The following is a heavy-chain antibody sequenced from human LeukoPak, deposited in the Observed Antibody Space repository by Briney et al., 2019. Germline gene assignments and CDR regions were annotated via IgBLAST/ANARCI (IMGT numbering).Heavy chain of an antibody. CDR1: GGSFSGYY. CDR3: ARFSRFTGYNWFDP. J-gene: IGHJ5*02. Sequence: TPSETLSLTCAVYGGSFSGYYWSWIRQPPGKGLEWIGEINHSGSTNYNPSLKSRVTISVDTSKNQFSLKLSSVTAAETAVYYCARFSRFTGYNWFDPWGQGTLVTVSS. D-gene: IGHD3-3*01. V-gene: IGHV4-34*01. CDR2: INHSGST.